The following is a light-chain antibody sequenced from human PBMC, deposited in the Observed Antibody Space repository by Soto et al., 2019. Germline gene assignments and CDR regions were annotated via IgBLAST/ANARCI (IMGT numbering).Light chain of an antibody. CDR3: SSYTSSGTWV. J-gene: IGLJ3*02. CDR1: SSDIGGYNY. CDR2: EVN. Sequence: QSVLTQPASVSGSPGQSITISCTGTSSDIGGYNYVSWYQQFPGKAPKLMISEVNNRPSGVSSRFSGSRSGNTASLTISGVQAEDEAAYYCSSYTSSGTWVFGGGTKLTV. V-gene: IGLV2-14*01.